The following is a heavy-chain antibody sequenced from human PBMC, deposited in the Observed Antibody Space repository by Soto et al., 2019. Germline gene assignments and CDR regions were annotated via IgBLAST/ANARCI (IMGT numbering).Heavy chain of an antibody. J-gene: IGHJ4*02. CDR1: GDTFTTYY. Sequence: ASVKVSCKAAGDTFTTYYMHWVRQAPGQGLEWMGVIDPTHGSTTYAQKFQGRVTMTSDTSTNTVYMELSSLKSEDTAVYYCARVPYDNNGYYAFWGQGTLVTVS. V-gene: IGHV1-46*01. D-gene: IGHD3-22*01. CDR2: IDPTHGST. CDR3: ARVPYDNNGYYAF.